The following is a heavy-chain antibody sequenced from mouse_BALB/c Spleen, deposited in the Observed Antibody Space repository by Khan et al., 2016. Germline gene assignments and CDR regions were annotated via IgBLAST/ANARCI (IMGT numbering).Heavy chain of an antibody. CDR2: IRYSGST. Sequence: EVQLQESGPSLVKPSQTLSLTCSVTRDSITSAYWNWIRKFPGNTLEYMGYIRYSGSTYYNPSLKSRISITRDTSKNQYYLQLNSVTTEDTATYYCATYDGYLFDYWGQGTTLTVSS. D-gene: IGHD2-3*01. V-gene: IGHV3-8*02. CDR3: ATYDGYLFDY. J-gene: IGHJ2*01. CDR1: RDSITSAY.